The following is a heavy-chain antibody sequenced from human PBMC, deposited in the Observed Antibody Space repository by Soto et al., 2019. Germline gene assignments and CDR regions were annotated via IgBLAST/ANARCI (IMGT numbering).Heavy chain of an antibody. J-gene: IGHJ6*02. V-gene: IGHV1-46*01. CDR2: INPSGGST. CDR1: GYTFTSYY. D-gene: IGHD2-15*01. Sequence: GASVKVSCKASGYTFTSYYMHWVRQAPGQGLEWMGIINPSGGSTSYAQKFQGRVTMTRDTSTSTVYMELSSLRSEDTAVYYCARDKVAVVRKTYYGMDVWGQGTTVTVSS. CDR3: ARDKVAVVRKTYYGMDV.